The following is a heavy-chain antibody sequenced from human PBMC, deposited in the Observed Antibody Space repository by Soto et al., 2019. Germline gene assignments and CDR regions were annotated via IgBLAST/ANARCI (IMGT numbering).Heavy chain of an antibody. CDR2: IYSGGST. D-gene: IGHD6-19*01. CDR3: AREQWYYMDV. J-gene: IGHJ6*03. Sequence: EVQLVESGGGLVQPGGSLRLSCAAFEFTVSSYYMNWVRQAPGKGLEWVSVIYSGGSTYYAESAEGRFTISSDISRNMVYLQMNSLRAEYTSVYYCAREQWYYMDVWGKGTTVTVS. CDR1: EFTVSSYY. V-gene: IGHV3-66*01.